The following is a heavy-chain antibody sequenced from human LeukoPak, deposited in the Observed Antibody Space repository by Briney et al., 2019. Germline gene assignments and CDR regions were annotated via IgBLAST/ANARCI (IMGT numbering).Heavy chain of an antibody. CDR3: ARIDCSGGSCYSPFDY. J-gene: IGHJ4*02. V-gene: IGHV3-7*01. D-gene: IGHD2-15*01. CDR1: GFTLSTYW. CDR2: INPDGSGK. Sequence: PGGSLRLSCEASGFTLSTYWMNWVRQVPGKGLDWVANINPDGSGKRYVDSVKGRFTIARDNSKNTLYLQMNSLRAEDTAVYYCARIDCSGGSCYSPFDYWGQGTLVTVSS.